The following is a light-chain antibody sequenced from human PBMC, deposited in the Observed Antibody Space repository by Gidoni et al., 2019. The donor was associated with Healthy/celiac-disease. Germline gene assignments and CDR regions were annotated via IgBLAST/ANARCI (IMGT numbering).Light chain of an antibody. CDR1: KLGDKY. CDR3: QAWDSSTAGV. CDR2: QDS. Sequence: SYELTQPPSVSVSPGQTASITCSGEKLGDKYVLWYQQKPGQSPVLVIYQDSKRPSGIPERFSGSNSGNTATLTISGTQSMDEADYYCQAWDSSTAGVFGTGTKVTVL. J-gene: IGLJ1*01. V-gene: IGLV3-1*01.